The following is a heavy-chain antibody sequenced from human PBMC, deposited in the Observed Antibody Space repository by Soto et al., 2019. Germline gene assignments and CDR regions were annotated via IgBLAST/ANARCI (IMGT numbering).Heavy chain of an antibody. CDR3: ARGVSAGVDY. D-gene: IGHD1-26*01. J-gene: IGHJ4*02. CDR2: MQPSTGRT. Sequence: ASVKTSCKASGYSFTSLYINWARQTAGQGLEWMGWMQPSTGRTGYAQKFQGRVTMTRDTSINTAYMELTTLTSDDTAFYYCARGVSAGVDYWGQGTLVTVSS. V-gene: IGHV1-8*01. CDR1: GYSFTSLY.